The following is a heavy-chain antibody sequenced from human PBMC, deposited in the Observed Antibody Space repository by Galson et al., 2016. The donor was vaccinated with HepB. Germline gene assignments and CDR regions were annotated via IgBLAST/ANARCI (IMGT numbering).Heavy chain of an antibody. D-gene: IGHD2-15*01. CDR3: SRLLDAFDI. CDR2: IHHSGTT. CDR1: GGSISRGGFS. J-gene: IGHJ3*02. Sequence: TLSLTCSVSGGSISRGGFSWSWIRQPPGKGLEFIGYIHHSGTTFYHPSLKSRVSISVDRSKNNFSLRLTSVTAADTAVYFCSRLLDAFDIWGQGTVVTVSS. V-gene: IGHV4-30-2*01.